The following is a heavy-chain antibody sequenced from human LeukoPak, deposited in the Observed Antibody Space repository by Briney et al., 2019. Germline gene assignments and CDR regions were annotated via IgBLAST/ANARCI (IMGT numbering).Heavy chain of an antibody. CDR1: GFTFSSYG. D-gene: IGHD2-15*01. V-gene: IGHV3-15*01. Sequence: KPGGTLRLSCAASGFTFSSYGMSWVRQAPGKGLEWVGHIKSKTDGGTTDYAAPVKSRFTISRDDSKNTLYLQMNSLKTEDTAVYYCTTGKSIVVVVPTSFDYWGQGTLVTVSS. J-gene: IGHJ4*02. CDR2: IKSKTDGGTT. CDR3: TTGKSIVVVVPTSFDY.